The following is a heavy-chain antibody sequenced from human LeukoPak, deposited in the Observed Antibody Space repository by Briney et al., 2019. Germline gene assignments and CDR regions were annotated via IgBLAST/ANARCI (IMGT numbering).Heavy chain of an antibody. CDR2: TYYRFKWYD. D-gene: IGHD6-19*01. J-gene: IGHJ4*02. Sequence: SQTLSLTCAISGDSVSSNSAAWSWIRQSPSRGLEWLGRTYYRFKWYDDYAVSVKSRITINPDTSKNQFPLQLNSVTREDTAVYYCSRSSGWDFDYWGQGTLVSVSS. CDR3: SRSSGWDFDY. V-gene: IGHV6-1*01. CDR1: GDSVSSNSAA.